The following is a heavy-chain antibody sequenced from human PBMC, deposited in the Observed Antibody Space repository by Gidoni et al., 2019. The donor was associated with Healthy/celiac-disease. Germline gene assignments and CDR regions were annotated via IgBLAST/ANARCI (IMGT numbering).Heavy chain of an antibody. Sequence: QVQLVESGGGVVQPGRSLRLSCAASGFTFSSYAMHWVRQAPGKGLEWVAVISYDGSNKYYADSVKGRFTISRDNSKNTLYLQMNSLRAEDTAVYYCASPVDIVATITRFDYWGQGTLVTVSS. J-gene: IGHJ4*02. CDR1: GFTFSSYA. CDR2: ISYDGSNK. V-gene: IGHV3-30*04. CDR3: ASPVDIVATITRFDY. D-gene: IGHD5-12*01.